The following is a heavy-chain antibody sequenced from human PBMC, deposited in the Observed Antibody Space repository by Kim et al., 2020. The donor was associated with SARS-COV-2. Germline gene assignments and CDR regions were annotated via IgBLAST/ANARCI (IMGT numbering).Heavy chain of an antibody. D-gene: IGHD2-15*01. V-gene: IGHV4-59*01. CDR3: ARASDAEFPYCSGGSCYPGYYYYGMDV. CDR2: IYYSGST. J-gene: IGHJ6*02. Sequence: SETLSLTCTVSGGSISSYYWSWIRQPPGKGLEWIGYIYYSGSTNYNPSLKSRVTISVDTSKNQFSLKLSSVTAADTAVYYCARASDAEFPYCSGGSCYPGYYYYGMDVWGQGTTVTVSS. CDR1: GGSISSYY.